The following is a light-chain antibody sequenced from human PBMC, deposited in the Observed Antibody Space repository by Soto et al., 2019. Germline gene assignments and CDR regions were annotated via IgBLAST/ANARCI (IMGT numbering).Light chain of an antibody. CDR3: QQCGSSPWT. Sequence: EIVLTQSPGTLSLSPGERATLSGRASQSVSSYYLAWYQQKPGQAPRLLIYAASSRATGIPDRFSGGGSGTDFTLTISRLEPEDFAVYYCQQCGSSPWTFGQGTKV. CDR1: QSVSSYY. J-gene: IGKJ1*01. V-gene: IGKV3-20*01. CDR2: AAS.